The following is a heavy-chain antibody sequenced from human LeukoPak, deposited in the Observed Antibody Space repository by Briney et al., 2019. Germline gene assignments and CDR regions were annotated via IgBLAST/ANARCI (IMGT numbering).Heavy chain of an antibody. J-gene: IGHJ3*02. Sequence: GGSLRLSCAASGFTFSSYSMNWVRQAPGKGLEWVSSISSCSSYIYYADSVKGRFTISRDNAKNSLYLQMNSLRAEDTAVYYCARDSADYYRSSPLAAFDIWGQGTMVTVSS. D-gene: IGHD3-10*01. CDR3: ARDSADYYRSSPLAAFDI. V-gene: IGHV3-21*01. CDR1: GFTFSSYS. CDR2: ISSCSSYI.